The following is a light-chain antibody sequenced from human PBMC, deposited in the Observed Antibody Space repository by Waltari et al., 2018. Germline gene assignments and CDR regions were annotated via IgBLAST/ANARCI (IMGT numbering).Light chain of an antibody. CDR2: GAS. V-gene: IGKV3-15*01. J-gene: IGKJ2*01. CDR3: QQYYDWPPYT. CDR1: QTVDRH. Sequence: EIVMTQSPATLSVSPGEGATLSCMASQTVDRHLAWYQPRPGQSPRLLIYGASTRATGIPVRFSGSGSGTEFTLTISSLQSEDFALYYCQQYYDWPPYTFGQGTKLEIK.